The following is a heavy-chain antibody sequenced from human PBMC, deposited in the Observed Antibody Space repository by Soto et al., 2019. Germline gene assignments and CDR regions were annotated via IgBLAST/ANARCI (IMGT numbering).Heavy chain of an antibody. J-gene: IGHJ3*02. D-gene: IGHD3-22*01. CDR2: FDPEDGET. Sequence: QVQLVQSGAEVKKPGASVKVSCKVSGYTLTELSMHWVRQAPGKGLEWMGGFDPEDGETIYAQKFQGRVTMTEDTSTDTAYMELSSLRSEDTAVYYCATGPYYYDSSGYYGNAFDIWGQGTMVTVSS. V-gene: IGHV1-24*01. CDR3: ATGPYYYDSSGYYGNAFDI. CDR1: GYTLTELS.